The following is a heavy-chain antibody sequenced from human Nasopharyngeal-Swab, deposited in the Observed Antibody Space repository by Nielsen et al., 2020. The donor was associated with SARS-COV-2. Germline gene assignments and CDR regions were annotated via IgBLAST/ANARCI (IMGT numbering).Heavy chain of an antibody. CDR2: IYWGDDK. J-gene: IGHJ1*01. CDR1: GFSLSTSGVG. D-gene: IGHD6-19*01. Sequence: SGPTLVKPTQTLTLTCTFSGFSLSTSGVGVGWIRQPPGKALEWLALIYWGDDKRYSPSLKSRLTITKDTSKNQVVLTMTNMDPVDTATYYCAHRQPIAVAGEYFQHWGQGTLGTVSS. CDR3: AHRQPIAVAGEYFQH. V-gene: IGHV2-5*02.